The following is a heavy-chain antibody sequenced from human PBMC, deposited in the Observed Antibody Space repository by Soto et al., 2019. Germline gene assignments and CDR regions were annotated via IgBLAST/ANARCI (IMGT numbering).Heavy chain of an antibody. CDR2: ISAYNGNT. D-gene: IGHD3-3*01. CDR1: GYTFTSYG. CDR3: ARDYDFLSGYPPSYYYGMDV. Sequence: ASVKVSCKASGYTFTSYGISWVRQAPGQGLEWVGWISAYNGNTNYAQKLQGRVTMTTDTSTSTAYMELRSLRSDDTAVYYCARDYDFLSGYPPSYYYGMDVWGQGTTVTVSS. J-gene: IGHJ6*02. V-gene: IGHV1-18*01.